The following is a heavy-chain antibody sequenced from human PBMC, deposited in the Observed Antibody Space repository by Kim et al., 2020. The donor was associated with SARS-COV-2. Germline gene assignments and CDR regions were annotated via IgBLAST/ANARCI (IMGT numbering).Heavy chain of an antibody. D-gene: IGHD6-13*01. CDR3: ARDGSRSWYRNAFDI. Sequence: AHAMKGRLTIARDKAKNPRYLQMNSMRAEDTAVYYCARDGSRSWYRNAFDIWGQGTMVTVSS. J-gene: IGHJ3*02. V-gene: IGHV3-11*06.